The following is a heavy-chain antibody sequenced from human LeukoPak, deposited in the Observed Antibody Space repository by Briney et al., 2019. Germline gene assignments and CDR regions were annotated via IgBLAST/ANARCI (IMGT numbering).Heavy chain of an antibody. D-gene: IGHD5-18*01. CDR2: ISGSGGST. J-gene: IGHJ4*02. CDR3: AKWERGYSYGSYDY. Sequence: GGSLRLSCAASGFTFSSYAMSWVRQSPGKGPEWVSAISGSGGSTYYADSVKGRFTISRDNSKNTLYLQMNSLRAEDTAVYYCAKWERGYSYGSYDYWGQGTLVTVSS. CDR1: GFTFSSYA. V-gene: IGHV3-23*01.